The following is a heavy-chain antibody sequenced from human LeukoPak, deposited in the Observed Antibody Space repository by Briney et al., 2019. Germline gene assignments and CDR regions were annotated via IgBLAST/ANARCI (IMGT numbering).Heavy chain of an antibody. CDR3: ASLGGGNSKNYFDY. V-gene: IGHV1-2*02. D-gene: IGHD4-23*01. CDR1: GYTFTGYY. CDR2: INPNSGGT. J-gene: IGHJ4*02. Sequence: ASVKVSCKASGYTFTGYYMHWVRQAPGQGLEWMGWINPNSGGTNYAQKFQGRVTMTRDKSISTAYMELSRLRSDDTAVYYCASLGGGNSKNYFDYWGQGTLVTVSS.